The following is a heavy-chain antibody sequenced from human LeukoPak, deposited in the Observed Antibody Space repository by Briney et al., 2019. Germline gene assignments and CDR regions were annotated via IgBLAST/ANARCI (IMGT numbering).Heavy chain of an antibody. CDR1: GFTFSSYW. CDR3: ARDNGKIAATDV. J-gene: IGHJ6*02. Sequence: QPGGSLRLSCAASGFTFSSYWMHWVRQAPGKGLVWVSRINSDGSSTSYADSVKGRFTISRDNAKSTLYLQMNSLRAEDTAVYYCARDNGKIAATDVWGQGTTVTVSS. D-gene: IGHD6-13*01. V-gene: IGHV3-74*01. CDR2: INSDGSST.